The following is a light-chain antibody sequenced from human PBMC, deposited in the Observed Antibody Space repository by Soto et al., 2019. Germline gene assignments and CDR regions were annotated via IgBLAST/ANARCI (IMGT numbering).Light chain of an antibody. V-gene: IGKV3-15*01. J-gene: IGKJ1*01. CDR1: QSVSTN. CDR3: QQYYTWPRT. CDR2: GAS. Sequence: EIVMTQSPGTLSVSPGEGATLSCRASQSVSTNLAWYQQKPDQAPRLLIYGASTTATGMPARFSGSGSGTEFTLTISSLQSEDFAVYYCQQYYTWPRTFGQGTRVEFK.